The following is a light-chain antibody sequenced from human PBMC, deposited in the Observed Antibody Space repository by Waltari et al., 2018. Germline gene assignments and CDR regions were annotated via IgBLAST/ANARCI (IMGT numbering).Light chain of an antibody. Sequence: QSALTQPASVSGSPGQSITISCTGPSSDVVSYNLFSWYQQSPGKAPKLMLLSNRVSGSKSDNTASLTIAGLQAEDEADYYCCSYAPGNTYVVGTGTKVTVL. V-gene: IGLV2-23*01. CDR3: CSYAPGNTYV. CDR1: SSDVVSYNL. J-gene: IGLJ1*01.